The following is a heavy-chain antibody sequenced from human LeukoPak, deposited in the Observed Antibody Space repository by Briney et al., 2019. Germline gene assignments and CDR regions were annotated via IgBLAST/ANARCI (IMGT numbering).Heavy chain of an antibody. J-gene: IGHJ4*02. CDR2: MNANSGNT. CDR1: GYTFTSYD. CDR3: ARGLQAAAGTIDY. D-gene: IGHD6-13*01. Sequence: ASVKVSCKASGYTFTSYDINWVRQATGQGLEWMGWMNANSGNTGYAQKFQGRVTMTRNTSISTAYMELSSLRSEDTAVYYCARGLQAAAGTIDYWGQGTLVTVSS. V-gene: IGHV1-8*01.